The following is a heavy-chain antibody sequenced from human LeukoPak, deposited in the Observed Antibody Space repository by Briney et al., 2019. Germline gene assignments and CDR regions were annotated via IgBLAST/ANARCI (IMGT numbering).Heavy chain of an antibody. D-gene: IGHD4-23*01. V-gene: IGHV1-8*01. CDR1: GYTFISYE. J-gene: IGHJ4*02. Sequence: ASVTVSFKSSGYTFISYEINWVRQAPGQGLEWVGWIHPNSGKTGYAQKFQGRVTMTRDTSTETAFMELSSLKFDDTAIFYCARGHYGGNRYFDIWGQGTLVTVSS. CDR3: ARGHYGGNRYFDI. CDR2: IHPNSGKT.